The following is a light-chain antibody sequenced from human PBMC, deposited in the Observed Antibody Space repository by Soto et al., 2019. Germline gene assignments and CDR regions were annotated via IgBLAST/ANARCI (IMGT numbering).Light chain of an antibody. CDR2: WAS. CDR1: QNILRTSDNRNN. Sequence: DIVLTQSPDSLAVSLGERATINCKSSQNILRTSDNRNNLVWYQQKPGQPPKVLIYWASTRESGVPDRFSGSGSGTDFTLTISSLQAEDVAVYYCQQFYTDPRTLGQGTKVEIK. V-gene: IGKV4-1*01. CDR3: QQFYTDPRT. J-gene: IGKJ1*01.